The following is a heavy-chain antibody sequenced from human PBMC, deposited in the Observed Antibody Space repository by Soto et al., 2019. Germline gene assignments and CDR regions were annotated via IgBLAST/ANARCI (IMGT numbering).Heavy chain of an antibody. J-gene: IGHJ6*02. CDR3: TPRYCSGGSCYTPQGGTYYYGMDV. CDR2: IKSKTDGGTT. CDR1: GFTFSNAW. Sequence: EVQLMESGGGLVKPGGSLRLSCAASGFTFSNAWMNWVRQAPGQGLEWVGRIKSKTDGGTTDYAAHVKGRLTISRDDSKNPLYLQMNSLKTEDTAVYYCTPRYCSGGSCYTPQGGTYYYGMDVWGQGTTVTVSS. V-gene: IGHV3-15*07. D-gene: IGHD2-15*01.